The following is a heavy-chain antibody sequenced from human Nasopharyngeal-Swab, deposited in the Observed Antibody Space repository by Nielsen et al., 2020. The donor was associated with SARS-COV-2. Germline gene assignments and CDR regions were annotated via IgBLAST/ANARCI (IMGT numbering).Heavy chain of an antibody. J-gene: IGHJ6*02. Sequence: ETLPLTCTVFGGSISSYYWSWIRQPPGKGPEGNGYIHYSGSTNYNPTLKSRVSISADTSKNQFSLKLNSVTAADTAVYYCARDSADYQYYGMDVWGRGTAVTVSS. CDR2: IHYSGST. CDR3: ARDSADYQYYGMDV. V-gene: IGHV4-59*12. CDR1: GGSISSYY.